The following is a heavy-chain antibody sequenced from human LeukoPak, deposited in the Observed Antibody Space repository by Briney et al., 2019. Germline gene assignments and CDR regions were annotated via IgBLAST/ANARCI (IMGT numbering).Heavy chain of an antibody. Sequence: SETLSLTCTVSGDSISSYYWSWIRQPPGKGLEWIGYIYYSGGTDFNPSLKSRVTISVDTSKNQFSLKLRSVTAADTAVYYCARHVTISGPYDASDIWGQGTMVTVSP. D-gene: IGHD5-24*01. CDR3: ARHVTISGPYDASDI. J-gene: IGHJ3*02. V-gene: IGHV4-59*08. CDR1: GDSISSYY. CDR2: IYYSGGT.